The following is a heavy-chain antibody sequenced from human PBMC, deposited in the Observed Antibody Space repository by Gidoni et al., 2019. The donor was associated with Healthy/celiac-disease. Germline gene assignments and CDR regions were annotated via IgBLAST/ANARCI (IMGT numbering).Heavy chain of an antibody. CDR3: TTAPSGSYYGYYYMDV. CDR2: SKSKTDGGTT. V-gene: IGHV3-15*01. CDR1: GFTFSNAW. Sequence: EVQLVESGGGLVKPGGSLRLPCAASGFTFSNAWMSWVRQAPGKGLEWVGRSKSKTDGGTTDYAAPVKGRFTISRDDSKNTLYLQMNSLKTEDTAVYYCTTAPSGSYYGYYYMDVWGKGTTVTVSS. J-gene: IGHJ6*03. D-gene: IGHD1-26*01.